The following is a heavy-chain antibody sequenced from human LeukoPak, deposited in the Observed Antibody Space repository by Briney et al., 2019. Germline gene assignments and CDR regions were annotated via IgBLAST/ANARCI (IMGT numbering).Heavy chain of an antibody. CDR3: AKDGLMIFRVIKNAFAI. D-gene: IGHD3-3*01. V-gene: IGHV3-23*01. CDR1: GFTVGTYA. CDR2: IIASGGTT. J-gene: IGHJ3*02. Sequence: DPGRSLRLSCAVSGFTVGTYAISCVRQAPGKVLEWVSTIIASGGTTYYADSVKGRFTISRDDFKNTLYLQMNTLRAEETALYYCAKDGLMIFRVIKNAFAIWGQGALVAVSS.